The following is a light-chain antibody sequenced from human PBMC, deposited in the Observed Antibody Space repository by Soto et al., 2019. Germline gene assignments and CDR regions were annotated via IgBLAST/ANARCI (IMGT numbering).Light chain of an antibody. CDR1: QSISVW. CDR2: DAS. Sequence: DIQRTPSPSTLSASIGYTVTITCLASQSISVWLAWYQQKPGKAPKVLIWDASSLQRGVPSRFSGSGSGTEFTLTISSLQPDDFATYYCQQHNNYATWTCGQGTKVDIK. V-gene: IGKV1-5*01. J-gene: IGKJ1*01. CDR3: QQHNNYATWT.